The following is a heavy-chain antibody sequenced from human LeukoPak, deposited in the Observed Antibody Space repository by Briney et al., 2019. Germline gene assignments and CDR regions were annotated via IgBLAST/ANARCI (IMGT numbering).Heavy chain of an antibody. V-gene: IGHV1-69*05. D-gene: IGHD1-26*01. CDR3: ARMEQWELTFGD. J-gene: IGHJ4*02. CDR2: IIPVFATP. CDR1: GGTFGTYG. Sequence: SVKVSCKASGGTFGTYGFSWVRQAPGQGLEWMGGIIPVFATPNYAQKFQGRVTMTRDMSTSTVYMELSSLRSEDTAVYYCARMEQWELTFGDWGQGTLVTVSS.